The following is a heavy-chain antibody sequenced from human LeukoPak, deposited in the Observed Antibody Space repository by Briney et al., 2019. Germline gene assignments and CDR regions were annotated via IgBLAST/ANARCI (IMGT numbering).Heavy chain of an antibody. V-gene: IGHV4-30-2*01. D-gene: IGHD2-2*01. CDR3: ARLQYSSTRVGYYGMDV. CDR2: IYHSGST. J-gene: IGHJ6*02. Sequence: PSETLSPTCAVSGGSISSGGYSWSWIRQPPGKGLEWIGYIYHSGSTYYNPSLKSRVTISVDRSKNQFSLKLSSVTAADTAVYYCARLQYSSTRVGYYGMDVWGQGTTVTVSS. CDR1: GGSISSGGYS.